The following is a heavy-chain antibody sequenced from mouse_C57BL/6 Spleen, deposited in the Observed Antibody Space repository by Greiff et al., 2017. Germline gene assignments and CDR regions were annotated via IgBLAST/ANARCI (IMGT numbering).Heavy chain of an antibody. CDR2: IYPRSGNT. D-gene: IGHD2-10*01. CDR1: GYTFTSYG. J-gene: IGHJ4*01. CDR3: ARKAYYPNQSPDYYAMDY. Sequence: VQRVESGAELARPGASVKLSCKASGYTFTSYGISWVKQRTGQGLEWIGEIYPRSGNTYYNEKFKGKATLTADKSSSTAYMALRSLTSEDSAVYFCARKAYYPNQSPDYYAMDYWGQGTSVTVSS. V-gene: IGHV1-81*01.